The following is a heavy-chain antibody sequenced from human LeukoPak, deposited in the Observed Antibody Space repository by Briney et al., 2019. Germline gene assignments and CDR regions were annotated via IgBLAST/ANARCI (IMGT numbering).Heavy chain of an antibody. CDR2: INPNSGAA. J-gene: IGHJ2*01. CDR3: AKSIEYCGADCYGYFDL. CDR1: GYTFTGYY. D-gene: IGHD2-21*02. Sequence: ASVTVSCKPSGYTFTGYYMHWVRQAPGQGLEWMGRINPNSGAANYAQKFQGRVTMTRDTSISTAYMELTTLRSDDTAVYYCAKSIEYCGADCYGYFDLWGRGTLVTVSS. V-gene: IGHV1-2*06.